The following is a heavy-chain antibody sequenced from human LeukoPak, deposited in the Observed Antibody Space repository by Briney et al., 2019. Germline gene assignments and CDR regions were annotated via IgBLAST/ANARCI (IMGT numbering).Heavy chain of an antibody. Sequence: SETLSLTCTVSGGSIRSSSYNWGWIRQPPGKGLEWIGSIHYTGTTNYNPSLKSRVTISLDTSKNQCSLKLSSVTAADTAVYYCARTGGSFYYYYYMDVWGKGTTVTVSS. CDR2: IHYTGTT. D-gene: IGHD1-26*01. CDR3: ARTGGSFYYYYYMDV. J-gene: IGHJ6*03. CDR1: GGSIRSSSYN. V-gene: IGHV4-39*07.